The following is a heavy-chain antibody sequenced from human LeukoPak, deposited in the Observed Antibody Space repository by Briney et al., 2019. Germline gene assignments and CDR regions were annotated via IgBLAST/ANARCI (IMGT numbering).Heavy chain of an antibody. CDR3: AELGITMIGGV. V-gene: IGHV3-7*01. D-gene: IGHD3-10*02. CDR1: GFTFSRYW. Sequence: PGGSLRLSCAASGFTFSRYWMSWVRQAPGKGLEWVANIKHDGSGKYYLDSVKGRFTISRDNAKNSLYLQMNSLRAEDTAVYYCAELGITMIGGVWGKGTTVTISS. J-gene: IGHJ6*04. CDR2: IKHDGSGK.